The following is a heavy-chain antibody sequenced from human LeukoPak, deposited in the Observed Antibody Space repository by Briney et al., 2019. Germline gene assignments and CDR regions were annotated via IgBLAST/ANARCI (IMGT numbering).Heavy chain of an antibody. V-gene: IGHV3-21*01. D-gene: IGHD3-22*01. J-gene: IGHJ4*02. CDR3: ARDRGYGSSTYSGGLL. CDR1: GFTFSNFG. CDR2: ISSSSSYI. Sequence: GGSLRLSCAASGFTFSNFGINWVRQAPGKGLEWVSSISSSSSYISYAYSVKGRFTISRDNAKNSLYLQMNRPRVEDTAVYYCARDRGYGSSTYSGGLLWGQGTLVTVSS.